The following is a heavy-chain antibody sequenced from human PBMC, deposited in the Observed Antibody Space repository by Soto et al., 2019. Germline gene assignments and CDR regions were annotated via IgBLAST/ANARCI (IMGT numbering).Heavy chain of an antibody. CDR3: VSTVVIPPYFDY. J-gene: IGHJ4*02. Sequence: QITLKESGPTLVTPTQTLMLTCTFSGFSLSTHGVGVGCIRQPPGKALEWLGLIYWDDDKRYNSFVESSVTITKDTSKNQVVLTLTNMDPVDTGTYYCVSTVVIPPYFDYWGQGTLVTVSS. CDR1: GFSLSTHGVG. V-gene: IGHV2-5*04. D-gene: IGHD2-21*01. CDR2: IYWDDDK.